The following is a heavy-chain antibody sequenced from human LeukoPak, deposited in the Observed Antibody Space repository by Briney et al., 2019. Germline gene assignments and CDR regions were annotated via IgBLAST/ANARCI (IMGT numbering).Heavy chain of an antibody. CDR3: ARSDYCSSTSCYFGYYYGMDV. D-gene: IGHD2-2*01. Sequence: PSETPSLTCTVSGGSISSSSYYWGWIRQPPGKGLEWIGSIYYSGSTYYNPSLKSRVTMSVDTSKNQFSLKLSSVTAADTAVYYRARSDYCSSTSCYFGYYYGMDVWGQGATVTVSS. J-gene: IGHJ6*02. V-gene: IGHV4-39*07. CDR1: GGSISSSSYY. CDR2: IYYSGST.